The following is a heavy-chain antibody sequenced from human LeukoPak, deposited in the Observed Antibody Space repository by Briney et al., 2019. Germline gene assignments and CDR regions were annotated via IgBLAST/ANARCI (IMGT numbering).Heavy chain of an antibody. D-gene: IGHD1-14*01. CDR1: GGSISSYY. CDR2: IYYSGST. CDR3: ARDEGGAPGASDI. J-gene: IGHJ3*02. Sequence: SETLSLTCTVSGGSISSYYWSWIRQPPGKGLEWIGYIYYSGSTNYNPSLKSRVTISVDTSKNQFSLKLSSVTAADTAVYYCARDEGGAPGASDIWGQGTMVTVSS. V-gene: IGHV4-59*01.